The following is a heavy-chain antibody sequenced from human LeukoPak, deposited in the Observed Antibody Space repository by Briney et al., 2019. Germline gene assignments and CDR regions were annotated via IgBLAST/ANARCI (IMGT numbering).Heavy chain of an antibody. J-gene: IGHJ4*02. V-gene: IGHV4-34*01. Sequence: SETLSLTCAVYSGSFSGFYWSWIRQPPGKGLEWIGEISHSGRTNYKPSLRSRVTISVDTSRNQFSLKLTSVTAADTAMYYCARGGVEYGRVGGYFDYWGQGTLVTVSS. CDR3: ARGGVEYGRVGGYFDY. CDR2: ISHSGRT. D-gene: IGHD2/OR15-2a*01. CDR1: SGSFSGFY.